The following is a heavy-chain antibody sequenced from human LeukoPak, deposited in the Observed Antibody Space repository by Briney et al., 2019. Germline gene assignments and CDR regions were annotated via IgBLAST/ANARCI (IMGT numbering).Heavy chain of an antibody. Sequence: SETLSLTCTVSSGSVSNSHYYWAWVRQPPGKGLEWLGSIFYSGNTHYNPSLKSPVTILIDTSKNQFSLKVSSVTAADTAIYYCARDLSFDWFPYYFDYWGQGILVTVSS. CDR3: ARDLSFDWFPYYFDY. J-gene: IGHJ4*02. V-gene: IGHV4-39*07. CDR2: IFYSGNT. CDR1: SGSVSNSHYY. D-gene: IGHD3-9*01.